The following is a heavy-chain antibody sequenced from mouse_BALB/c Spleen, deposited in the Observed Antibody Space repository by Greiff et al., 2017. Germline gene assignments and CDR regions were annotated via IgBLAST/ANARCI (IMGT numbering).Heavy chain of an antibody. J-gene: IGHJ4*01. CDR3: ASEWYAMDY. Sequence: VMLVESGPGLVQPSQSLSITCTVSGFSLTSYGVHWVRQSPGKGLEWLGVIWSGGSTDYNAAFISRLSISKDNSKSQVFFKMNSLQANDTAIYYCASEWYAMDYWGQGTSVTVSS. CDR2: IWSGGST. V-gene: IGHV2-2*02. CDR1: GFSLTSYG. D-gene: IGHD1-3*01.